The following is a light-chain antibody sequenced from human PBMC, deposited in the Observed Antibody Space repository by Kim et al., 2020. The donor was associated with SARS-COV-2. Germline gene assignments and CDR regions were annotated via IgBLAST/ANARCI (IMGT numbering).Light chain of an antibody. V-gene: IGKV3-11*01. Sequence: PGASATLSCRAVQRIDTYFAWYQQRPGQAPRLLVYDSSNRATGVPDRFSGSGSGTDFTLTISSLEPEDFSTYYCQQRNSWPPAVTFGGGTKVDIK. J-gene: IGKJ4*01. CDR2: DSS. CDR1: QRIDTY. CDR3: QQRNSWPPAVT.